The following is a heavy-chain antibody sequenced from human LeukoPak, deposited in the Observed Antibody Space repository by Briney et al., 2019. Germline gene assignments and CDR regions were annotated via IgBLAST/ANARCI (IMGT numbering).Heavy chain of an antibody. Sequence: PGGSLRLSCAASGFTFSSYSMNWVRQAPGKGLEWVSSISSSSSYIYYADSVRGRFTISRDNAKNSLYLQMNSLRAEDTAVYYCARAQSPYAYYYYYYMDVWGKGTTVTVSS. CDR1: GFTFSSYS. J-gene: IGHJ6*03. CDR3: ARAQSPYAYYYYYYMDV. CDR2: ISSSSSYI. V-gene: IGHV3-21*01.